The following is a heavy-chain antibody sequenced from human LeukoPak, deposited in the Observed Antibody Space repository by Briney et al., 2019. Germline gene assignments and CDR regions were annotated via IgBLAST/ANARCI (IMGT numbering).Heavy chain of an antibody. CDR3: AKDMGAAGDYYYYMDV. D-gene: IGHD6-13*01. J-gene: IGHJ6*03. Sequence: GGSLRLSCAASGFTFSSYAMHWVRQAPGKGLEWVAVISYDGSNKYYADSVKGRFTISRDNSKNSLYLQMNSLRAEDTALYYCAKDMGAAGDYYYYMDVWGKGTTVTVSS. CDR2: ISYDGSNK. CDR1: GFTFSSYA. V-gene: IGHV3-30*04.